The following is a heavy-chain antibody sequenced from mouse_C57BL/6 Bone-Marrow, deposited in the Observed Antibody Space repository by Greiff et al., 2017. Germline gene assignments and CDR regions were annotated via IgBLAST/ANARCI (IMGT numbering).Heavy chain of an antibody. V-gene: IGHV1-50*01. Sequence: VQLQQPGAELVKPGASVKLSCKASGYTFTSYWMQWVKQRPGQGLEWIGEIDPSDSYTNYNQKFKGKATLTVDTSSSTAYMQLSSLTSEDSAVYDSARETGDVYFDYWGQGTTLTVSS. CDR3: ARETGDVYFDY. CDR1: GYTFTSYW. D-gene: IGHD2-13*01. CDR2: IDPSDSYT. J-gene: IGHJ2*01.